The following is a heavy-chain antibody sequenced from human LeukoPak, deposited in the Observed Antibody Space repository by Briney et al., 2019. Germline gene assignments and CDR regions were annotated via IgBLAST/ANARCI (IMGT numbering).Heavy chain of an antibody. D-gene: IGHD5-18*01. CDR2: INPNSGGT. V-gene: IGHV1-2*02. CDR3: ATNTAPYYYYYMDV. Sequence: ASVKVSCTASGYTLTGYNMHWGRQAPGQGVEWMGWINPNSGGTNYAQKFQGRVTMTRHTSISTAYRELSTLRSDDTAVYYCATNTAPYYYYYMDVWGKGTTVTVSS. CDR1: GYTLTGYN. J-gene: IGHJ6*03.